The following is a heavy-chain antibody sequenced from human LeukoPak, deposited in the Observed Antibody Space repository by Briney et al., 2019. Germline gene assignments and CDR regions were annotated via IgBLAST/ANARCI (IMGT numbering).Heavy chain of an antibody. CDR1: GGSLSSGNYS. CDR3: ARVVFCSGGSCYYYFDY. J-gene: IGHJ4*02. Sequence: SETLSLTGTVSGGSLSSGNYSWSWIRQPPGKGLEWIGYIYYSGGTNYSPSLKSRVTISVDTSKNQFSLKLSSVTAADTAVYYCARVVFCSGGSCYYYFDYWGQGTLATVSS. D-gene: IGHD2-15*01. V-gene: IGHV4-61*01. CDR2: IYYSGGT.